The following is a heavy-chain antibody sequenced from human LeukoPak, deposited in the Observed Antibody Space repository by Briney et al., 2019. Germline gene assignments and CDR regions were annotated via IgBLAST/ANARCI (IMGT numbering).Heavy chain of an antibody. V-gene: IGHV4-30-4*08. CDR2: IYYSGRT. D-gene: IGHD1-26*01. CDR3: ARGRSNYYYMDV. Sequence: SETLSLTCTVSGGSISSGDYYWSWIRQPPGKGLEWIGYIYYSGRTYYNPSLKSRVTISVDTSKNQFSLKLSSVTAADTAVYYCARGRSNYYYMDVWGKGTTVTVSS. J-gene: IGHJ6*03. CDR1: GGSISSGDYY.